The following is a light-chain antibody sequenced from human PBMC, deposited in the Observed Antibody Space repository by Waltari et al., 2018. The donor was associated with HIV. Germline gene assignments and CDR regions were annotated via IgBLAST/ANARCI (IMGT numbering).Light chain of an antibody. V-gene: IGLV2-14*01. CDR3: SSYTSSSTWV. Sequence: QSALTQPASVSGSPGQSITISCTGTSSDDGDYNYVSWYQHHPGKAPKLMIYEVSNRPSGVSNRFSGSKSGNTASLTISGLQAEDEADYYCSSYTSSSTWVFGGGTKLTVL. J-gene: IGLJ3*02. CDR2: EVS. CDR1: SSDDGDYNY.